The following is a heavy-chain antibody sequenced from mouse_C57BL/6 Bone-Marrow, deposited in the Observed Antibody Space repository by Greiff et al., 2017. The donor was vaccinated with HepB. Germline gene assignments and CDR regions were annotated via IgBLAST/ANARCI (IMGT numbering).Heavy chain of an antibody. CDR3: ARDGWLDYFDY. Sequence: EVKVEESGGGLVKPGGSLKLSCAASGFTFSSYAMSWVRQTPEKRLEWVATISDGGSYTYYPDNVKGRFTISRDNAKNNLYLQMSHLKSEDTAMYYCARDGWLDYFDYWGQGTTLTVSS. D-gene: IGHD2-3*01. CDR1: GFTFSSYA. J-gene: IGHJ2*01. CDR2: ISDGGSYT. V-gene: IGHV5-4*01.